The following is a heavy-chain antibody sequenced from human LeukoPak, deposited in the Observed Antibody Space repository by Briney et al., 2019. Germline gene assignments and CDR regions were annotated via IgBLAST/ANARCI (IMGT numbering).Heavy chain of an antibody. CDR2: IYYSGST. D-gene: IGHD3-10*01. CDR3: ARMVDGSGILWDAFDI. V-gene: IGHV4-59*01. CDR1: GGSISSYY. J-gene: IGHJ3*02. Sequence: SETLSLTCTVSGGSISSYYWSWIRQPPGKGLEWIGYIYYSGSTNYNPSLKSRVTISVDTSKNQFSLKLSSVTAADTAVYYCARMVDGSGILWDAFDIWGQGTMVTVSS.